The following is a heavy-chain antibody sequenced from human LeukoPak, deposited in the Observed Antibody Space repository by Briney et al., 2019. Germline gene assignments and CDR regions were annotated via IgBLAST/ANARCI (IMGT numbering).Heavy chain of an antibody. CDR2: ISWDSAKI. Sequence: SGGSLRLSCAASGFMFDDYAMHWVRQAPGKGLEWVSGISWDSAKIAYADSVKGRFTISRDNAKNSLYLQMNSLRAEDTAVYYCARVTMMDAFDIWGQGTMVTASS. V-gene: IGHV3-9*01. D-gene: IGHD3-22*01. CDR3: ARVTMMDAFDI. CDR1: GFMFDDYA. J-gene: IGHJ3*02.